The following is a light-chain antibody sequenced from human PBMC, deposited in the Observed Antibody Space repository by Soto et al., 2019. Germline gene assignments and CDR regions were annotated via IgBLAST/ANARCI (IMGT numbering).Light chain of an antibody. Sequence: QSALTQPASVSGSPGQSIAISCTGTSSDGGGYKYVSWYQQHPGKARELMIYDVSNRPSGVSNRFSGSKSGNTASLTISGLQAEDEADYYCSSYTSSSTLVVFGGGTKLTVL. CDR3: SSYTSSSTLVV. J-gene: IGLJ2*01. V-gene: IGLV2-14*01. CDR1: SSDGGGYKY. CDR2: DVS.